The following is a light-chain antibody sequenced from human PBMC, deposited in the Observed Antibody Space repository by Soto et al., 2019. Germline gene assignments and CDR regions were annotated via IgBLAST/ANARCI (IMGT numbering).Light chain of an antibody. V-gene: IGKV3-20*01. J-gene: IGKJ1*01. CDR1: QSVPSNF. CDR2: GAS. Sequence: EIVLSQSPGTLSFSPGERVTLSCRASQSVPSNFLAWYQQKSGQAPRLLISGASSRATGIPDRFSGSGSGTDFTLTISRLEPEDFAVYYCQQYGSSSWTFGQGTKV. CDR3: QQYGSSSWT.